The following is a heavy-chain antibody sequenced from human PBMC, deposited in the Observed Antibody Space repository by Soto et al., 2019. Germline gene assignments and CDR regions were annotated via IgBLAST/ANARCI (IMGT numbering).Heavy chain of an antibody. D-gene: IGHD6-19*01. Sequence: QVQLVQSGPEVKKPGASVKVSCKASGFSLRNYVITWVRQAPGEGLEWMGWISDYNGNTNYAQKLEGRVAMTTDTATSTAYLELRSLRSDDTAIYFCARELPGAGRYALDIWGQGTVVTVSS. J-gene: IGHJ3*02. CDR3: ARELPGAGRYALDI. CDR2: ISDYNGNT. V-gene: IGHV1-18*01. CDR1: GFSLRNYV.